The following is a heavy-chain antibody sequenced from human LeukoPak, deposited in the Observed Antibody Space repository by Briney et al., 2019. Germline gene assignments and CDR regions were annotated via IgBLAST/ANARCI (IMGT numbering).Heavy chain of an antibody. CDR2: INHSGST. CDR1: GGSFSGYY. CDR3: ARAFSTRGAARFDP. J-gene: IGHJ5*02. Sequence: PSETLSLTCAVYGGSFSGYYWSWIRQPPGKGLEWIGEINHSGSTNYNPSLKSRVTISVDTSKNQFSLKLSSVTAADTAVYYCARAFSTRGAARFDPWGQGTLVTVSS. V-gene: IGHV4-34*01. D-gene: IGHD2-2*01.